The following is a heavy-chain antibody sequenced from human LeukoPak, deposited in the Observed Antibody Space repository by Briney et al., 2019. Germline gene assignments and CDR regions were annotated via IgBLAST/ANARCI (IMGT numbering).Heavy chain of an antibody. CDR3: AKDESAAYAFDI. CDR2: ISGSGGST. Sequence: GGSLRLSRAASGFTFSSYAMSWVRQAPGKGLEWVSAISGSGGSTYYADSVKGRFTISRDNSKNTLYLQMNSLRAEDTAVYYCAKDESAAYAFDIWGQGTMVTVSS. CDR1: GFTFSSYA. D-gene: IGHD2-15*01. V-gene: IGHV3-23*01. J-gene: IGHJ3*02.